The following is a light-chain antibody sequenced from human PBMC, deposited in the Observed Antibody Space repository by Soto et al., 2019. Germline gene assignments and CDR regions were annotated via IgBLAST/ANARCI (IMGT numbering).Light chain of an antibody. J-gene: IGKJ4*01. Sequence: DIQMTQSPSSLSASVGDRVTITCRASQGISNYLAWYQQKPGKVPKLLIYAASTLQSGVPSRFSGSGSGTDFNLTISGLQPEDVATYFCQKYNIVPLTFGGGTKVEIK. CDR2: AAS. CDR1: QGISNY. V-gene: IGKV1-27*01. CDR3: QKYNIVPLT.